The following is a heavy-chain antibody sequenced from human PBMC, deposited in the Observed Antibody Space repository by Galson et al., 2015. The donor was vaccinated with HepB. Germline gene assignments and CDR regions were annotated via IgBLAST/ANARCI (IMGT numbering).Heavy chain of an antibody. V-gene: IGHV3-21*01. J-gene: IGHJ4*02. CDR1: GFTFSSYS. D-gene: IGHD2-21*02. CDR2: ISSSSSYI. CDR3: ARDLSSCGGDCYSSQPFWGY. Sequence: SLRLSCAASGFTFSSYSMNWVRQAPGKGLEWVSSISSSSSYIYYADSVKGRFTISRDNAKNSLYLQMNSLRAEDTAVYYCARDLSSCGGDCYSSQPFWGYWGQGTLVTVSS.